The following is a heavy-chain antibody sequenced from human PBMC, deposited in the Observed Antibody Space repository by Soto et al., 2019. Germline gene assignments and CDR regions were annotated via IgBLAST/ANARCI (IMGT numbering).Heavy chain of an antibody. V-gene: IGHV4-59*08. D-gene: IGHD5-12*01. J-gene: IGHJ4*02. CDR3: ASLMATTSPPFLDY. Sequence: QVQLQESGPGLVKPSETLFLTCTVSGGSISSYYWSWIRQPPGKGLEWIGYIYYSGSTNYNPSLMCRVSLSVDTSMNQFSLKLSSVTAADTALYYCASLMATTSPPFLDYWGQGTLVTVSS. CDR1: GGSISSYY. CDR2: IYYSGST.